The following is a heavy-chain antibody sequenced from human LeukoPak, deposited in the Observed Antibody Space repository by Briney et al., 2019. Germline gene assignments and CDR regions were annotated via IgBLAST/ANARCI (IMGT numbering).Heavy chain of an antibody. D-gene: IGHD3-10*01. CDR3: ARALYGSGSYYKLNWFDP. CDR1: GGSFSGYY. CDR2: INHSGST. Sequence: PSETLSLTCAVYGGSFSGYYWSWIRQPPGKGLEWIGEINHSGSTNYNPSLKSRVTISVDTSKNQFSLKLSSVTAADTAVYYCARALYGSGSYYKLNWFDPWGQGTLVTVSS. J-gene: IGHJ5*02. V-gene: IGHV4-34*01.